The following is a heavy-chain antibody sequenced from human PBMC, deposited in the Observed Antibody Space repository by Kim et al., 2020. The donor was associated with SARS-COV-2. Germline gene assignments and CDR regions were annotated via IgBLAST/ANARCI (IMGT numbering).Heavy chain of an antibody. CDR2: INHSGST. D-gene: IGHD1-26*01. CDR1: GGSFSGYY. V-gene: IGHV4-34*01. J-gene: IGHJ3*02. CDR3: AREPHMNKWDDAFDI. Sequence: SETLSLTCAVYGGSFSGYYWSWIRQPPWKGLEWIGEINHSGSTNYNPSLKSRVTISVDTSKNQFSLKLSSVTAADTAVYYCAREPHMNKWDDAFDIWGQGTMVTVSS.